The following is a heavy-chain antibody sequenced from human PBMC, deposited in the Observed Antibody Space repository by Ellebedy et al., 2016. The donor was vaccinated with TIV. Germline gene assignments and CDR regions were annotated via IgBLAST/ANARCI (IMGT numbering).Heavy chain of an antibody. CDR1: GFTFSNYW. V-gene: IGHV3-7*01. CDR3: ARDQWLGRAYYFDY. D-gene: IGHD6-19*01. J-gene: IGHJ4*02. Sequence: GGSLRLSCAASGFTFSNYWMTWVRQAPGKGLERVANIRQDGSEKYYVDSVKGRFSISRDNAKNSMYLQMNSLRDEDTAVYYCARDQWLGRAYYFDYWGQGTLLTVSS. CDR2: IRQDGSEK.